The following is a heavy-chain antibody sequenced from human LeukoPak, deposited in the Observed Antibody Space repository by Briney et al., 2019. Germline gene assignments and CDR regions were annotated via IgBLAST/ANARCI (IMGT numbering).Heavy chain of an antibody. CDR1: GYTFTSYD. CDR2: MNPNSGNT. CDR3: ARGSGSSWYFYYYGMDV. D-gene: IGHD6-13*01. J-gene: IGHJ6*02. Sequence: ASVKVSCKASGYTFTSYDINWVRQATGQGLEWMGWMNPNSGNTGYAQKFQGRVTMTRNTSISTAYMELSSLRSEDTAVYYCARGSGSSWYFYYYGMDVWGQGTTVTVS. V-gene: IGHV1-8*01.